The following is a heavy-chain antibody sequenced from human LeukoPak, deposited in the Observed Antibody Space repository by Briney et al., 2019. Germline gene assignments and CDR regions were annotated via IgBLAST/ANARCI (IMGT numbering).Heavy chain of an antibody. V-gene: IGHV3-7*01. D-gene: IGHD6-19*01. CDR2: IQQDGSEK. CDR3: ARERGWGLDY. Sequence: GGSLRLSCAASGFTFSSYWMRWVRQAPGKGLEWVANIQQDGSEKNYVNSVKGRFTISRDNAKSSLYLQMNSLRVEGTAVYYCARERGWGLDYWGQGTLVTVSS. CDR1: GFTFSSYW. J-gene: IGHJ4*02.